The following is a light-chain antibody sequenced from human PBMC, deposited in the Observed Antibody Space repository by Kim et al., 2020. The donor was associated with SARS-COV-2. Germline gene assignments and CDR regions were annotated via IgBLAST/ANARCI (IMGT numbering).Light chain of an antibody. CDR1: QSISSW. J-gene: IGKJ1*01. CDR2: DAS. CDR3: QQYNSYPQT. V-gene: IGKV1-5*01. Sequence: DIQMTQSPSTLSASVGDRVTITCRASQSISSWLAWYQQKPGKAPKLLIYDASSLESGVPSRFSGSGSGTEFTLTISSLQPDDFATYFCQQYNSYPQTFRQGTKVEIK.